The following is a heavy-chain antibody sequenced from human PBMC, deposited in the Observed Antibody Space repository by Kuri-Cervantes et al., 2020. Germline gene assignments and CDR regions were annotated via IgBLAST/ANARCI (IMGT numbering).Heavy chain of an antibody. D-gene: IGHD3-22*01. J-gene: IGHJ4*02. CDR2: IKQDGSEK. CDR1: GFTVSRYS. Sequence: GGSLRLSCAASGFTVSRYSMNWVRQAPGKGLEWVANIKQDGSEKYYVDSVKGRFTISRDNAKNSLYLQMNSLRAEDTALYYCVKDINYDSTQQFDYWGQGTLVTVSS. CDR3: VKDINYDSTQQFDY. V-gene: IGHV3-7*05.